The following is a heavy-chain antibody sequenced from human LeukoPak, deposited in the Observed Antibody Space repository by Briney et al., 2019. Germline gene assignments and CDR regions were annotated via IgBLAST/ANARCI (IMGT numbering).Heavy chain of an antibody. D-gene: IGHD1-26*01. Sequence: PSETLSLTCTVSGGSISSSSYYWGWIRQPPGKGLEWIGSIYYSGSTYYNPSLKSRVTISVDTSKNQFSLKLSSVTAADTAVYYCARGRRKWELLSRSYYFDYWGQGTLVTVSS. CDR1: GGSISSSSYY. V-gene: IGHV4-39*07. CDR3: ARGRRKWELLSRSYYFDY. CDR2: IYYSGST. J-gene: IGHJ4*02.